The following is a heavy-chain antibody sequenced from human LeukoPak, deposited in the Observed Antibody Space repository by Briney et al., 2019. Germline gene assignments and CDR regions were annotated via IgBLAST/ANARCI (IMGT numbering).Heavy chain of an antibody. J-gene: IGHJ5*02. CDR3: AKYTSSSWYDGAVGGFDP. CDR1: GFTFSSYG. Sequence: PGRSLRLSCAASGFTFSSYGMHWVRQAPGKGLEWVAVISYDGSNKYYADSVKGRFTISRDNSKNTLYLQMNSLRAEDTAVYYCAKYTSSSWYDGAVGGFDPWGQGTLVTVSS. D-gene: IGHD6-13*01. V-gene: IGHV3-30*18. CDR2: ISYDGSNK.